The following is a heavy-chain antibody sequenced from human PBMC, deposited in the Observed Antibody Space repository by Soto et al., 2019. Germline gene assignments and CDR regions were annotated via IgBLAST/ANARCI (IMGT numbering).Heavy chain of an antibody. CDR2: ISGRGGST. V-gene: IGHV3-23*01. J-gene: IGHJ3*02. D-gene: IGHD5-18*01. CDR1: GFTFSSYA. Sequence: EVQLLESGAGLVQPGGSLRLSCAASGFTFSSYAMSWVRQAPGKGLEWVSAISGRGGSTYYADSVKGRFTISRDNSKITLYLQIYKLRAEDTAVYYCAKMDKKLWLHAFYIWCQGTMVTVSS. CDR3: AKMDKKLWLHAFYI.